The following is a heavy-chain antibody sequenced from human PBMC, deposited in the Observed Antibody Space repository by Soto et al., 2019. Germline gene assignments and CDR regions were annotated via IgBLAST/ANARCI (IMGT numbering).Heavy chain of an antibody. V-gene: IGHV1-58*01. CDR1: GFTFTNSA. J-gene: IGHJ6*02. CDR3: ARTRSAWSDFHYYSLDV. Sequence: SVKVSCKASGFTFTNSAVQWVRQARGQRLEWIGWIVVASGSGNNGQKFQERVTITRDMSTSTVYMELSSLRSEDTAVYYCARTRSAWSDFHYYSLDVWGQGTTVTVSS. D-gene: IGHD1-26*01. CDR2: IVVASGSG.